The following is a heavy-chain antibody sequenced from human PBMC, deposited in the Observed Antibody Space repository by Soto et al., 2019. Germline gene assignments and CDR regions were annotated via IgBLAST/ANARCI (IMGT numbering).Heavy chain of an antibody. CDR1: GYSFTSYW. J-gene: IGHJ4*02. Sequence: GESLKISCKGSGYSFTSYWIGWVRQMPGKDLEWMGIIYPGDSDTRYSPSFQGQVTISADKSISTAYLQWSSLKASDTAMYYCARSPAYYYDSSSYPPVDYWGQGTLVTVSS. CDR2: IYPGDSDT. CDR3: ARSPAYYYDSSSYPPVDY. D-gene: IGHD3-22*01. V-gene: IGHV5-51*01.